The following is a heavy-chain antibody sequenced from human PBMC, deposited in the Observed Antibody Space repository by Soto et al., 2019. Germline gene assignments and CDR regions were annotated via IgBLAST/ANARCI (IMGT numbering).Heavy chain of an antibody. D-gene: IGHD5-18*01. CDR2: ISGSGGST. V-gene: IGHV3-23*01. J-gene: IGHJ3*02. CDR1: GFTFSSYA. Sequence: HPGGSLRLSCAASGFTFSSYAMSWVRQAPGKGLEWVSAISGSGGSTYYADSVKGRFTISRDNSKNTLYLQMNSLRAEDTAVYYCAKVATNIRYISHAFDIWGQGTMVTVSS. CDR3: AKVATNIRYISHAFDI.